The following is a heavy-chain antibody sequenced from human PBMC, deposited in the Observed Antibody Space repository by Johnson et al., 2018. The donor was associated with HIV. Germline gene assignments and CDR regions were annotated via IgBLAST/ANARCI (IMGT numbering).Heavy chain of an antibody. CDR3: ARDRGQRAPLCAFDI. Sequence: QVQLVESGGGLVQPGRSLRLSCAASGFTFSTYAMHWVRQAPGKGLEWVAVISSDESNKYYADSVKGRFTISRDNAKNSLYLQMNSLRAEDTALYYCARDRGQRAPLCAFDIWGQGTMVTISS. J-gene: IGHJ3*02. CDR1: GFTFSTYA. CDR2: ISSDESNK. D-gene: IGHD3-10*01. V-gene: IGHV3-30*04.